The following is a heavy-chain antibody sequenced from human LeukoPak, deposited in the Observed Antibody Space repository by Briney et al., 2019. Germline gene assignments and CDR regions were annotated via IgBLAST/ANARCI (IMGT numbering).Heavy chain of an antibody. CDR3: ARDEQLVLGYFQH. CDR2: ISSGSTYT. Sequence: PGGSLRLSCAASGFTSSDNYMSWIRQAPGKGLEWVSYISSGSTYTNYADSVKGRFTISRDNAKKSLYLQMNSLRAEDTAVYYCARDEQLVLGYFQHWGQGTLVTVSS. V-gene: IGHV3-11*05. D-gene: IGHD6-13*01. CDR1: GFTSSDNY. J-gene: IGHJ1*01.